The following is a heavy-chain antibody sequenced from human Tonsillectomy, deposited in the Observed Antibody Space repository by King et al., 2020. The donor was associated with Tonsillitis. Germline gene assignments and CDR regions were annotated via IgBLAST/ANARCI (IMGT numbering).Heavy chain of an antibody. CDR3: ASTSLPIFGGYHYYYGMDV. V-gene: IGHV4-59*01. D-gene: IGHD3-3*01. CDR2: IYYSGST. CDR1: GGSISSYY. J-gene: IGHJ6*02. Sequence: VQLQESGPGLVKPSETLSLTCTVSGGSISSYYWNWIRQPPGKGLEWIGYIYYSGSTNYNPSLKSRVTISLDTPKNQFFLKLSSVTAADTAVYYCASTSLPIFGGYHYYYGMDVWGQGTTVTVSS.